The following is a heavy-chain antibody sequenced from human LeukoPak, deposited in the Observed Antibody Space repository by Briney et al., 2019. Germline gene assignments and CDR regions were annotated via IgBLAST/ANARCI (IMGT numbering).Heavy chain of an antibody. D-gene: IGHD3-10*01. V-gene: IGHV1-18*01. CDR1: GYTFTSYG. CDR2: ISAYNGNT. CDR3: ARDGSASYGDYYYGMDV. J-gene: IGHJ6*02. Sequence: ASVKVSCKASGYTFTSYGISWVRQAPGQGLEWMGWISAYNGNTNYAQKLQGRVTMTTDTSTSTAYMELRSLRSDDTAVYYCARDGSASYGDYYYGMDVWGQGTTVTVSS.